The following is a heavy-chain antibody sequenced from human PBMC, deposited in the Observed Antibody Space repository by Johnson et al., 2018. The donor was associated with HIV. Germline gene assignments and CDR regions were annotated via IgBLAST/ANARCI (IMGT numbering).Heavy chain of an antibody. CDR3: AKGLRPYGSGPSDAFDI. V-gene: IGHV3-15*05. D-gene: IGHD3-10*01. J-gene: IGHJ3*02. CDR1: GFTFSSYW. Sequence: VQLVESGGGLVQPGGSLRLSCAASGFTFSSYWMTWVRQAPGKGLEWVGRIKGKTDGGTTDYAAPVKGRFTISRDNAKNSLYLQMNSLRAEDTAVYYCAKGLRPYGSGPSDAFDIWGQGTMVTVSS. CDR2: IKGKTDGGTT.